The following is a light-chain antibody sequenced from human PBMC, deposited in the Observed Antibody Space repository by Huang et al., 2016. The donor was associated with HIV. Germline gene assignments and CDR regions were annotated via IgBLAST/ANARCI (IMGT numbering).Light chain of an antibody. CDR2: KGS. CDR1: QSLLHSDGNTY. Sequence: DVVMTQSPLSLPVTLGQSASISCRSSQSLLHSDGNTYLIWLQQRPGHSPRRLIYKGSNRDSGVPDRFSGSGSGSDFTLRISRVEPEDVGVYYCMQGTHWPLTFGGGTKVEIK. CDR3: MQGTHWPLT. V-gene: IGKV2-30*02. J-gene: IGKJ4*01.